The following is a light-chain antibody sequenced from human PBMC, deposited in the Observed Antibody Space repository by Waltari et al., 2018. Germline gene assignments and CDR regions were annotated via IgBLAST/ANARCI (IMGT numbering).Light chain of an antibody. CDR3: QKYNSAPLT. CDR1: QCISNS. V-gene: IGKV1-27*01. CDR2: AAS. J-gene: IGKJ5*01. Sequence: DIQMTQSPSSLTASVGDRVTITCRASQCISNSLAWYQQKPGKVPKLLIYAASTLQSGVPSRFSGSGSGTDFTLTISSLQPEDVATYYCQKYNSAPLTFGQGTRLEIK.